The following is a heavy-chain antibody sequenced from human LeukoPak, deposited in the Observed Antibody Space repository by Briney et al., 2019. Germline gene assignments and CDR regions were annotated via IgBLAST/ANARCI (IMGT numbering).Heavy chain of an antibody. CDR3: ARGPTVTTDY. CDR2: ICYSGST. J-gene: IGHJ4*02. V-gene: IGHV4-59*01. Sequence: SETLSLTCTVSGRSISTYCWDWLREPPGKGLEWIGHICYSGSTNYNPSLTSRVTISVYTSKNQFSLKLSSVTAADTAVYYCARGPTVTTDYWGQGTLVTVSS. CDR1: GRSISTYC. D-gene: IGHD4-17*01.